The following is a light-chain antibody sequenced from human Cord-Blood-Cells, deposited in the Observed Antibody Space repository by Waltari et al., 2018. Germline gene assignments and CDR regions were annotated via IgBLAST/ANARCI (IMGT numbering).Light chain of an antibody. Sequence: QSALTQPASVSGSPGQSITISCTGTSSDVGSYNLVSWYQQHPGKAPKLMIYEFSKRPSGVSNRFSCSKSGNTASLTISGLQAEDEADYYCCSYAGSSNYVFGTGTKVTVL. CDR1: SSDVGSYNL. CDR2: EFS. J-gene: IGLJ1*01. V-gene: IGLV2-23*02. CDR3: CSYAGSSNYV.